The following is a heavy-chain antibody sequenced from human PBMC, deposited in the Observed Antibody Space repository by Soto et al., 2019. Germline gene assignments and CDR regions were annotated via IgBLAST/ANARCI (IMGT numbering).Heavy chain of an antibody. CDR1: GYTFSKYD. CDR3: VRQYFDFWTDVTDFDF. V-gene: IGHV1-18*01. J-gene: IGHJ4*02. D-gene: IGHD3-3*01. CDR2: ISANSGRA. Sequence: QVQLVQSGTEVKTPGASVKVSCNTSGYTFSKYDISWVRQAPGQGLEWMGLISANSGRANHAQKIQCRVTMTTDTSTRPAYMELGGLRSDNTRVYFCVRQYFDFWTDVTDFDFWGQGTLVTFSS.